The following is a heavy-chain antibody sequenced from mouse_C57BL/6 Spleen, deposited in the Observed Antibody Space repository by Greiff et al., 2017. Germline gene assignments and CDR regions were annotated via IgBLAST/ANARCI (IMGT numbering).Heavy chain of an antibody. D-gene: IGHD1-1*01. J-gene: IGHJ4*01. CDR2: IYPGDGDT. Sequence: QVQLQQSGPELVKPGASVKISCKASGYAFSSSWMNWVKQRPGKGLEWIGRIYPGDGDTNYNGKFKGKATLTADKSSSTAYMQLSSLTSEDSAVYFCADYLDYAMDYWGQGTSVTVSS. CDR1: GYAFSSSW. V-gene: IGHV1-82*01. CDR3: ADYLDYAMDY.